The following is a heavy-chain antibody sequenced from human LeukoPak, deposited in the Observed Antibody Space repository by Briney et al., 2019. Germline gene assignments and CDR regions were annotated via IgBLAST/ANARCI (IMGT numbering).Heavy chain of an antibody. D-gene: IGHD4-17*01. J-gene: IGHJ4*02. V-gene: IGHV3-7*01. CDR1: GFTFNNYW. CDR2: IKHDEIEK. CDR3: TRVPYGDYWSSDY. Sequence: GGSLRLSCSASGFTFNNYWMSWVRQAPGKGLEWVANIKHDEIEKYYVDSVKGRFTISRDNAKNSLFLQMNSLRVEDTAIYYCTRVPYGDYWSSDYWGQGTLVTVSS.